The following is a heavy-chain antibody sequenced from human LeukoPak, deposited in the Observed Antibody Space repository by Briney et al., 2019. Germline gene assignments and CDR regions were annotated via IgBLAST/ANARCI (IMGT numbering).Heavy chain of an antibody. J-gene: IGHJ4*02. Sequence: PGGSLRLSCAASGFTVSSNYMSWVRQAPGKGLEWVSVIYSGGSTYYADSVKGRFTISRDNSKNTLYLQMNSLRAEDTAVYYCATGADLVVQDYFDYWGQGTLVTVSS. V-gene: IGHV3-53*01. D-gene: IGHD5-12*01. CDR1: GFTVSSNY. CDR2: IYSGGST. CDR3: ATGADLVVQDYFDY.